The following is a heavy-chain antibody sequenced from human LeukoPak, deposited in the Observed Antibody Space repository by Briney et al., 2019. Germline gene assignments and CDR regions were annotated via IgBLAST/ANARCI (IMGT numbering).Heavy chain of an antibody. Sequence: GGSLRLSCAASGFTFSSFGMHWVRQAPGKGLEWVAVISYDGSNPYYADSVKGRFTISRDNSKNTLYLQMNSLRAEDTAVYYCAKDHYDYIGGTYRDFDYWGQGTLVTVSS. J-gene: IGHJ4*02. V-gene: IGHV3-30*18. CDR2: ISYDGSNP. D-gene: IGHD3-16*02. CDR1: GFTFSSFG. CDR3: AKDHYDYIGGTYRDFDY.